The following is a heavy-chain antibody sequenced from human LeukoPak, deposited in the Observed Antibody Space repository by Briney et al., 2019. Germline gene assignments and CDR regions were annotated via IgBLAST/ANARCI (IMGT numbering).Heavy chain of an antibody. J-gene: IGHJ3*02. CDR2: IICSGDNT. CDR1: GFTFSSYA. Sequence: GGSLRLSCAVSGFTFSSYAMSWVRQAPGRGLEWVSVIICSGDNTDYADSVKGRFTISRDNSKNTLYLQMNSLRAEDTGVYFCGKDRDSSSYYHDAFDMWGQGTMVTVSS. D-gene: IGHD3-22*01. V-gene: IGHV3-23*01. CDR3: GKDRDSSSYYHDAFDM.